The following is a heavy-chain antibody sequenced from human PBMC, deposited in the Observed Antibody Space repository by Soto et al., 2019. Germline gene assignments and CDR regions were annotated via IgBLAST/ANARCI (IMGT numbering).Heavy chain of an antibody. J-gene: IGHJ6*03. CDR1: GFTFSSYA. CDR3: AKDLAPYYYYYYMDV. D-gene: IGHD2-21*01. CDR2: ISGSGGST. Sequence: GGSLRLSCAASGFTFSSYAMSWVRQAPGKGLEWVSAISGSGGSTYYADSVKGRFTISRDNSKNTLYLQMNSLRAEDKTVDYCAKDLAPYYYYYYMDVWGKGTTVTVSS. V-gene: IGHV3-23*01.